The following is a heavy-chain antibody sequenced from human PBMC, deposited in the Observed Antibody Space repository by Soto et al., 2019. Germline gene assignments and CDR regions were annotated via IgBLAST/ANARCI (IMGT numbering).Heavy chain of an antibody. J-gene: IGHJ4*02. CDR1: GFTFSNAW. CDR2: IKSKTDGGTP. CDR3: TTDYASSERYSGGYSISLSYDY. Sequence: GGSLRLSCAASGFTFSNAWMSWVRQAPGKGLEWVGRIKSKTDGGTPDYAAPVKGRFTISRDDSKNTLYLKMNSLKTEDTAVYYCTTDYASSERYSGGYSISLSYDYWGQGTLVTVSS. V-gene: IGHV3-15*01. D-gene: IGHD6-13*01.